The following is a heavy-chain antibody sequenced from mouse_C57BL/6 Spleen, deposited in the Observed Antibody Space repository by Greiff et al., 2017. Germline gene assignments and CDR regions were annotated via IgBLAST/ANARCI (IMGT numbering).Heavy chain of an antibody. CDR2: FHPYNDDT. J-gene: IGHJ3*01. V-gene: IGHV1-47*01. CDR3: ARRDDYDGWFVY. CDR1: GYTFTTYP. D-gene: IGHD2-4*01. Sequence: VHLVEPGAELVKPGASVKMSCKASGYTFTTYPIEWMKQNHGKSLEWIGNFHPYNDDTKYNEKFKGKATLTVEKSSSTVYLELSRLTSDDSAVXYCARRDDYDGWFVYWGQGTLVTVSA.